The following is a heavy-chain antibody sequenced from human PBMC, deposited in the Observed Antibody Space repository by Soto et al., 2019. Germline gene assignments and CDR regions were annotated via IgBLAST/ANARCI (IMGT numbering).Heavy chain of an antibody. CDR3: ARVDSVAY. J-gene: IGHJ4*02. Sequence: VQLSESGGGFVQPGGSLRLSCTASTFIFSNVPMAWVRQAPGKGLEWVASVSTGYTTYYADSVKGRFIISRDNSKNTLYLQLNSLRGDDTALYYCARVDSVAYWGPGALVTVSS. V-gene: IGHV3-23*05. CDR1: TFIFSNVP. CDR2: VSTGYTT. D-gene: IGHD6-19*01.